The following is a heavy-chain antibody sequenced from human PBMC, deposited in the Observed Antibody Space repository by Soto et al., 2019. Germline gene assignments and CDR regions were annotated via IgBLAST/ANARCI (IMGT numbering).Heavy chain of an antibody. D-gene: IGHD6-13*01. J-gene: IGHJ6*02. CDR3: TTDPSLLYSSSWYNYYYYGMDV. V-gene: IGHV3-15*07. Sequence: GGSLRLSCAASGFTFSNAWMNWVRQAPGKGLEWVGRIKSKTDGGTTDYAAPVKGRFTISREDSKNTLYLQMNSLKTEDTAVYYCTTDPSLLYSSSWYNYYYYGMDVWGQGTTVTVSS. CDR1: GFTFSNAW. CDR2: IKSKTDGGTT.